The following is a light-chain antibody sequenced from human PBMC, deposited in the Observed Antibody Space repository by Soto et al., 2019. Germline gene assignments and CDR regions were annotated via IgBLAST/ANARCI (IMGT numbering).Light chain of an antibody. Sequence: QSVLTQPASVSGSPGQSITISCTGPSSDVGSYNLVSWYQQHPGKAPKLMIYEVSKRPSGVSNRFSGSKSGNTASLTISGLQAEDEADYYCCSYAGSSTYVVFGGGTQLTVL. CDR1: SSDVGSYNL. V-gene: IGLV2-23*02. J-gene: IGLJ2*01. CDR2: EVS. CDR3: CSYAGSSTYVV.